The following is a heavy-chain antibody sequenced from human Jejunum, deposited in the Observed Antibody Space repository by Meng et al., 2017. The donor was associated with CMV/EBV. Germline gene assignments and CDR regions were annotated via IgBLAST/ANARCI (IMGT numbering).Heavy chain of an antibody. V-gene: IGHV3-23*03. CDR3: AKGDSGAYHFES. CDR2: IYASGSPNT. Sequence: CTASGFTFSISAMNWVRQAPGKGLEWVSVIYASGSPNTKYAGSVKGRFTISRDNSKNTLYLEMNSLRAEDTAVYYCAKGDSGAYHFESWGQGTLVTVSS. D-gene: IGHD3-22*01. CDR1: GFTFSISA. J-gene: IGHJ4*02.